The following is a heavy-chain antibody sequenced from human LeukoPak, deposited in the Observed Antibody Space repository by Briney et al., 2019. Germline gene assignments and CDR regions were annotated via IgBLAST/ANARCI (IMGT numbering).Heavy chain of an antibody. CDR1: GGSISSGDYY. CDR3: AREFLRVNAFDI. J-gene: IGHJ3*02. Sequence: SQTLSLTCTVSGGSISSGDYYWSWIRQPPGKGLEWIGYIYYSGSTYYKPSLKSRISMSVDMSKTQFSLKLSSVIAADTAVYFCAREFLRVNAFDIWGQGTMVTVSS. CDR2: IYYSGST. V-gene: IGHV4-30-4*08. D-gene: IGHD4-17*01.